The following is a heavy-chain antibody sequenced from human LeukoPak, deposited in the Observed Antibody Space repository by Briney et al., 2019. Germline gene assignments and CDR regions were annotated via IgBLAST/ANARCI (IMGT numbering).Heavy chain of an antibody. J-gene: IGHJ4*02. V-gene: IGHV3-23*05. Sequence: PGGSLRLSCAASGFTFSSYAMSWVRQAPGKGLEWVSAIYYSTTYYADSVKGRFTISRDNSKNTLYLQMNSLRAEDTAVYYCARDTDFDFWGQGTLVTVSS. CDR1: GFTFSSYA. D-gene: IGHD5-18*01. CDR2: IYYSTT. CDR3: ARDTDFDF.